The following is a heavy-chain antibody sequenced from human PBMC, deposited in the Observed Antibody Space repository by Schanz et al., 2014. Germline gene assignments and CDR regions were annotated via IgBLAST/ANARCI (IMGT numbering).Heavy chain of an antibody. CDR3: ARDRGHGDLPGDI. V-gene: IGHV4-31*03. CDR2: ISYSGST. J-gene: IGHJ3*02. Sequence: QVQLQESGPGLVKPSQTLSLTCTVSGGSVSSGGDYWSWIRQHPGKGLEWIGFISYSGSTYYNPSHKSRVTISVDTSKNQFSLNLSSATAADTAVYYCARDRGHGDLPGDIWGQGTTVTVSS. D-gene: IGHD4-17*01. CDR1: GGSVSSGGDY.